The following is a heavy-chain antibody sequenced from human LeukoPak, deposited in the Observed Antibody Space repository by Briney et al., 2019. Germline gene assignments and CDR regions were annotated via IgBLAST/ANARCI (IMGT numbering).Heavy chain of an antibody. Sequence: GGSLRLSCAASGFTFSSYSMNWVRQAPGKGLEWVSSISSSSSYIYYADSVKGRFTISRDNAKNSLYLQMNSLRAEDTAVYYCARGRGSWSVAGTFYGYYGMDVWGQGTTVTVSS. D-gene: IGHD6-19*01. V-gene: IGHV3-21*01. CDR2: ISSSSSYI. CDR1: GFTFSSYS. CDR3: ARGRGSWSVAGTFYGYYGMDV. J-gene: IGHJ6*02.